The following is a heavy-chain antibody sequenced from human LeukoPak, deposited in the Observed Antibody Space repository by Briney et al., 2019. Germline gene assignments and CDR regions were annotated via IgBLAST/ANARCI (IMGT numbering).Heavy chain of an antibody. CDR3: AREALGVAVPAIPAAYYYMDV. CDR1: GYSISSGYY. Sequence: SETLSLTCTVSGYSISSGYYWGWIRQPPGKGLEWIGYIYYSGSTNYNPSLQSRVTMSLDTSMSQFSLRLRSVTAADTAVYYCAREALGVAVPAIPAAYYYMDVWGKGTTVTVSS. V-gene: IGHV4-61*01. J-gene: IGHJ6*03. CDR2: IYYSGST. D-gene: IGHD6-19*01.